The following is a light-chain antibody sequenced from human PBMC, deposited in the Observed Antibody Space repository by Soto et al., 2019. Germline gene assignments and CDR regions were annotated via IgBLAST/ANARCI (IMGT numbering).Light chain of an antibody. V-gene: IGKV3-11*01. CDR1: QRVTSY. J-gene: IGKJ3*01. Sequence: EIVLTQSPATLSLSPGDTATLSCRASQRVTSYLAWYQHRPGQAPRLLIYDASSRAPDIPDRFSGSGYGTDFTLTISGLEPEDFAVYYCQYRSNWPPIFSFGPGTKVDIK. CDR2: DAS. CDR3: QYRSNWPPIFS.